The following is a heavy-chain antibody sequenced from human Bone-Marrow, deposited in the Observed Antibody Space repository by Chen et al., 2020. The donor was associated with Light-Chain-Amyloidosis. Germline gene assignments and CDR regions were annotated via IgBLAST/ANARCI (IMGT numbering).Heavy chain of an antibody. J-gene: IGHJ5*02. CDR2: IIPMFGRA. V-gene: IGHV1-69*01. CDR3: ARDETPIFGVVTYNWFDP. D-gene: IGHD3-3*01. CDR1: GGTFTSYA. Sequence: QVQLVQSGAEVKKPGAAVKVPCRASGGTFTSYAVSWIRQAPGQGLEWMGWIIPMFGRAHYAQKFQGRVTMTADESTNTAYMELSRLGSEDTAVYYCARDETPIFGVVTYNWFDPWGQGTLVTVSS.